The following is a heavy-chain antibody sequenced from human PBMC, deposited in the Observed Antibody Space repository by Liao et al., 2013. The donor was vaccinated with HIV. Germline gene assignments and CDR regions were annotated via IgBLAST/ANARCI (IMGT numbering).Heavy chain of an antibody. Sequence: QVQLQESGPGLVKPSETLSLTCTVSGGSISSYYWSWIRQPPGKGLEWIGYIYYSGSTNYNPSLKSRVTISVDTSKNQFSLKLSSVTAADTAVYYCARDPGMGWFDPWGQGTLVTVSS. V-gene: IGHV4-59*01. D-gene: IGHD3-10*01. CDR2: IYYSGST. CDR1: GGSISSYY. J-gene: IGHJ5*02. CDR3: ARDPGMGWFDP.